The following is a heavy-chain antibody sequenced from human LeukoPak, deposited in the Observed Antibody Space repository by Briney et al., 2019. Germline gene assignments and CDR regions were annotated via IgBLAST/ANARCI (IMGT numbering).Heavy chain of an antibody. J-gene: IGHJ4*02. CDR1: GFTFSSYW. D-gene: IGHD3-22*01. CDR2: IKQDGSEK. CDR3: AREVGDYYDTRFDY. V-gene: IGHV3-7*01. Sequence: PGGSLRLSCAASGFTFSSYWMSWVRQAPGKGLEWVANIKQDGSEKYYADSVKGRFTISRDNAKNSLYLQMNSLRAEDTAVYYCAREVGDYYDTRFDYWGQGTLVTVSS.